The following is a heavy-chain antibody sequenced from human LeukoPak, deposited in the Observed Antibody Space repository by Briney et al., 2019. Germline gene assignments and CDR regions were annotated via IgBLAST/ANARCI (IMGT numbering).Heavy chain of an antibody. Sequence: ASVKVSCKASGYTFTGYYMHWVRQAPGQGLEWTGWINPNSGGTNYAQKFQGRVTMTRDTSISTAYMELSRLRSDDTAVYYCARDVATISANFDYWGQGTLVTVSS. CDR2: INPNSGGT. D-gene: IGHD5-12*01. V-gene: IGHV1-2*02. CDR1: GYTFTGYY. J-gene: IGHJ4*02. CDR3: ARDVATISANFDY.